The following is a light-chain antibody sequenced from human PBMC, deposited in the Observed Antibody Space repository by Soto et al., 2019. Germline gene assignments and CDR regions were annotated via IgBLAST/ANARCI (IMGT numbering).Light chain of an antibody. V-gene: IGKV3-11*01. CDR2: DAS. CDR3: QQRSNGPRT. CDR1: QSVSSY. Sequence: EILFTQSPATLSASPGERATLSCRASQSVSSYLAWYQQKPGQAPRLLIYDASNRATGIPARFSGSGSGTDFTLTISSLGPEDLAVYFCQQRSNGPRTFGQGTKV. J-gene: IGKJ1*01.